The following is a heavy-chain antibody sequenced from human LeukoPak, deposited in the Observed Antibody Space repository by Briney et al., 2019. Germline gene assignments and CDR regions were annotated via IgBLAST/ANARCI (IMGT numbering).Heavy chain of an antibody. CDR1: GFTFSAHA. CDR3: ARDQGGGYSDY. CDR2: ISSSTSTI. D-gene: IGHD2-15*01. Sequence: GGSLRLSCAASGFTFSAHAMNWVRQAPGKGLEWLSYISSSTSTIYYADSVKGRFTISRDNAQNSLYLQMNNLRAEDTAVYYCARDQGGGYSDYWGQGTLVTVSS. V-gene: IGHV3-48*04. J-gene: IGHJ4*02.